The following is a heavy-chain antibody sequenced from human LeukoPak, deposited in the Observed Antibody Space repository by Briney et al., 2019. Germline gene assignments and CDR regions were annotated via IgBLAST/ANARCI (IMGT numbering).Heavy chain of an antibody. V-gene: IGHV3-74*03. CDR1: GFTFTTYW. J-gene: IGHJ4*02. CDR3: IRETHVGLHLEY. Sequence: GGSLRLSCTASGFTFTTYWMHWVRQAPGKERVWVARINTDGRVTTYAESVKGRFTVSRDNAENTLYLEMNNLRPEDTAVYYCIRETHVGLHLEYWGQGTLATVTS. CDR2: INTDGRVT. D-gene: IGHD3-10*02.